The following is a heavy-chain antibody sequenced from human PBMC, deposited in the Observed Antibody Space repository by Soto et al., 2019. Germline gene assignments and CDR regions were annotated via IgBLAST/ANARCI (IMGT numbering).Heavy chain of an antibody. CDR2: ISGSGSST. V-gene: IGHV3-23*01. Sequence: TVGSLRLSCAASGFTFSSYAMSWVRQAPGKGREWVSAISGSGSSTNYADSVKGRFTISRDNAKSTLYLQMNSLRAEDTAVYDCARATGSNYPFDYWGQGSLVTVSS. J-gene: IGHJ4*02. CDR1: GFTFSSYA. CDR3: ARATGSNYPFDY. D-gene: IGHD4-4*01.